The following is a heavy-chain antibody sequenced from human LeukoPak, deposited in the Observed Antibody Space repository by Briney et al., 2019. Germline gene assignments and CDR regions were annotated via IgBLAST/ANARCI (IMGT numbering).Heavy chain of an antibody. CDR1: GFTFSSYA. Sequence: GGSLRLSCAASGFTFSSYAMSWVRQAPGKGLEWVSAISGSGGSTYYADSVKGRFTISRDNSKNTLYLQMNSLRAEDTAVYYCAKDPRAQYYRSTRCSHYDYWGQGTLVTVSS. CDR3: AKDPRAQYYRSTRCSHYDY. V-gene: IGHV3-23*01. D-gene: IGHD2-2*01. J-gene: IGHJ4*02. CDR2: ISGSGGST.